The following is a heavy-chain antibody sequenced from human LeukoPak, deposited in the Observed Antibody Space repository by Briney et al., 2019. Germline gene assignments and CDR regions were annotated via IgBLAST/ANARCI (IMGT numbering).Heavy chain of an antibody. CDR3: ARDSGNYLDAFDI. J-gene: IGHJ3*02. D-gene: IGHD1-26*01. Sequence: SETLSLTCTVSGGSISSYYWSWIRQPPGKGLEWIGYIYYSGNTYYNPSLKSRVTISVDTSKNQFSLKPTSVTAADTAVYYCARDSGNYLDAFDIWGQGTMVTVPS. CDR2: IYYSGNT. V-gene: IGHV4-59*12. CDR1: GGSISSYY.